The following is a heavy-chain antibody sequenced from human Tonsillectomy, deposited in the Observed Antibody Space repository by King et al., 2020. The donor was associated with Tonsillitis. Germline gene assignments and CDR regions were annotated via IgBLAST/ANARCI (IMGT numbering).Heavy chain of an antibody. Sequence: VQLVESGGGVVQPGRSLRLSCAASGFTFSSYAMHWVRQAPGKGLEWVAVISYDGSNKYYADSVKGRFTISRDNSKNTLYLQMNSLRAEDTAVYYCARPQNPEFNYYDSSGYYPAPPNHWGQGTLVTVSS. CDR2: ISYDGSNK. V-gene: IGHV3-30*04. J-gene: IGHJ5*02. CDR3: ARPQNPEFNYYDSSGYYPAPPNH. D-gene: IGHD3-22*01. CDR1: GFTFSSYA.